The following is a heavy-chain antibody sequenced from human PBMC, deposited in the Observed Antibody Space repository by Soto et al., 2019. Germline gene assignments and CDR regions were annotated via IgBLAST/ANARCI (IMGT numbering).Heavy chain of an antibody. D-gene: IGHD6-13*01. CDR3: VRCGGAAAGPGDY. J-gene: IGHJ4*02. V-gene: IGHV3-48*03. CDR2: ISSSGTTI. CDR1: EFTFSSYE. Sequence: EVQLVESGGGLVQPGGSLRLSCVASEFTFSSYEMNWVRQAPGKGLEWVSYISSSGTTIYYTDSVKGRFTISRDNAKNSLYLQMNSLRAEDMAVYYCVRCGGAAAGPGDYWGQGTLVTVSS.